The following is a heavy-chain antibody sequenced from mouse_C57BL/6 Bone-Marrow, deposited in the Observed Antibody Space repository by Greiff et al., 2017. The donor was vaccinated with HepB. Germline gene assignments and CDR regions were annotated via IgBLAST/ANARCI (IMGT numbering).Heavy chain of an antibody. D-gene: IGHD3-2*02. Sequence: QVHLKQPGAELVRPGTSVKLSCKASGYTFTSYWMHWVKQRPGQGLEWIGVIDPSDSYTNYNQKFKGKATLTVDTSSSTAYMQLSSLTSEDSAVYYCARSGGAMDYWGQGTSVTVSS. CDR3: ARSGGAMDY. J-gene: IGHJ4*01. CDR1: GYTFTSYW. V-gene: IGHV1-59*01. CDR2: IDPSDSYT.